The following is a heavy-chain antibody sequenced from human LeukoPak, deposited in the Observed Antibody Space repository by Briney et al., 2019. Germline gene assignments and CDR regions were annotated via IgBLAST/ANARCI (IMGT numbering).Heavy chain of an antibody. J-gene: IGHJ4*02. CDR3: VKDLSGSWAFDH. V-gene: IGHV3-64D*06. CDR1: AFIFSGHW. CDR2: INDNGGTT. D-gene: IGHD1-26*01. Sequence: PPGGSLRLSCEGSAFIFSGHWMNWVRQTPGKGLEYVSGINDNGGTTHYADSVRGRFTISRDNSKSMVFLLMTNLRPEDTAVYVCVKDLSGSWAFDHWGQGTLVTVSS.